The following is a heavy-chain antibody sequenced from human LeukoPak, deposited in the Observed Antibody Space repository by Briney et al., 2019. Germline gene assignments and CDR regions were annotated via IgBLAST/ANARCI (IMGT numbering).Heavy chain of an antibody. CDR3: ARTRATGYDWEY. Sequence: GGSLRLSCAASGFTSSSYTMNWVRQAPGKGLEWVSSISSTSSYIYYADSVKGRFTISRDNAKNSLYLQMNSLRAEDTAVYYCARTRATGYDWEYWGQGTLVTVSS. D-gene: IGHD5-12*01. V-gene: IGHV3-21*01. CDR1: GFTSSSYT. J-gene: IGHJ4*02. CDR2: ISSTSSYI.